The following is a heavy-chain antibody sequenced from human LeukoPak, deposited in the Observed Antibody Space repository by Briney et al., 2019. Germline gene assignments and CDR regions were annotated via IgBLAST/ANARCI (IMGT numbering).Heavy chain of an antibody. CDR3: ARERLDAFDI. Sequence: SQTLSLTCTVSGASISSTSYCWGWIRQPAGKGLEWIGHIHTSGSTNYNPSLKSRVTISVDTSKNQFSLKLSSVTAADTAVYYCARERLDAFDIWGQGTMVTVSS. J-gene: IGHJ3*02. CDR2: IHTSGST. CDR1: GASISSTSYC. V-gene: IGHV4-61*09.